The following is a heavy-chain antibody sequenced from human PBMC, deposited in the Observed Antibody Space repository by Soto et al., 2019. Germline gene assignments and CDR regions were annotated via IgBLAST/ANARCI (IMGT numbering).Heavy chain of an antibody. Sequence: GGSLRLSCAASGFTFSSYGMHWVRQAPGKGLEWVAVISYDGSNKYYADSVKGRFTISRDNSKNTLYLQMNSLRAEDTAVYYCAKLVDTAMASSCYWGQGTLVTVSS. CDR3: AKLVDTAMASSCY. CDR2: ISYDGSNK. V-gene: IGHV3-30*18. CDR1: GFTFSSYG. J-gene: IGHJ4*02. D-gene: IGHD5-18*01.